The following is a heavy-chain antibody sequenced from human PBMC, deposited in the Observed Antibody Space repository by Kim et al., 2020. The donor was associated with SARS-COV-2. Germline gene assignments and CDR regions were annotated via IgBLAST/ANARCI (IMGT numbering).Heavy chain of an antibody. CDR3: AKVMTESGLLWFESPSGGLDY. D-gene: IGHD3-10*01. Sequence: GGSLRLSCAASGFTFSSYAMSWVRQAPGKGLEWVSAISGSGGSTYYADSVKGRFTISRDNSKNTLYLQMNSLRAEDTAVYYCAKVMTESGLLWFESPSGGLDYWGQGTLVTVSS. CDR1: GFTFSSYA. J-gene: IGHJ4*02. CDR2: ISGSGGST. V-gene: IGHV3-23*01.